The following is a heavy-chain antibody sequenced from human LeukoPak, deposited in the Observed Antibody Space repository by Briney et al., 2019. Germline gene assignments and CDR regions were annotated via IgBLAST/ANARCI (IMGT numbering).Heavy chain of an antibody. CDR2: IYYSGST. Sequence: SETLSLTCTVSGGSISSYYWSWIRQPPGKGLEWIGYIYYSGSTNYNPSLKSRVTISVDTSKNQFSLKLSSVTAADTAVYYCARDTGVAAAGGIDYWGQGTLVTVSS. CDR1: GGSISSYY. J-gene: IGHJ4*02. V-gene: IGHV4-59*01. CDR3: ARDTGVAAAGGIDY. D-gene: IGHD6-13*01.